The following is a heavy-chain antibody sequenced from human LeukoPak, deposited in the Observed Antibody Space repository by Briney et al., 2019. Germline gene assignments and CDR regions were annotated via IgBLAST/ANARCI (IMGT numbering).Heavy chain of an antibody. CDR3: VTQASYYYGSGSYYDS. CDR2: IYGGGKT. V-gene: IGHV3-66*01. Sequence: GGSLRLSCVVSGLPVNFNYMAWVRQAPGKGLECVSFIYGGGKTYYTDSVTGRFTISRDNSKRTLFLQMNSLRAEDTAIYYCVTQASYYYGSGSYYDSWGQGTLVTVSS. J-gene: IGHJ4*02. D-gene: IGHD3-10*01. CDR1: GLPVNFNY.